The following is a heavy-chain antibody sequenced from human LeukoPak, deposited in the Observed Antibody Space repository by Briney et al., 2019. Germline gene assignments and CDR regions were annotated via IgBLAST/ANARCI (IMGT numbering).Heavy chain of an antibody. D-gene: IGHD2-2*01. Sequence: SVRVSCKASGGTFSRYAISWVRQAPGQGLEWMGGIIPIFGTANYAQKLQGRVTITTDESTSTAYMELSGLRSEDTAVYYCARDKYRPSSWPSYFQHWGQGTLVTVSS. J-gene: IGHJ1*01. CDR3: ARDKYRPSSWPSYFQH. V-gene: IGHV1-69*05. CDR1: GGTFSRYA. CDR2: IIPIFGTA.